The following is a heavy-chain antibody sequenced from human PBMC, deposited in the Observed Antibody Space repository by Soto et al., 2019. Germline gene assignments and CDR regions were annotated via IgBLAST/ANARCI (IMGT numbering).Heavy chain of an antibody. Sequence: SETLSLTCTVTAVSTSSYFWSWIRQPPGKGLEWLGYIYYSGSTNYNPSLKSRVTISVDTSKNQFSLKLSSVTAADTAVYYCARQQWLVLNAFDIWGQGTMVTVSS. CDR1: AVSTSSYF. J-gene: IGHJ3*02. D-gene: IGHD6-19*01. CDR2: IYYSGST. CDR3: ARQQWLVLNAFDI. V-gene: IGHV4-59*01.